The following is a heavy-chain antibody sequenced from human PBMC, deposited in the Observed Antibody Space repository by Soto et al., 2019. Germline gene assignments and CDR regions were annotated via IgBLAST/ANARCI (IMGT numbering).Heavy chain of an antibody. J-gene: IGHJ4*02. Sequence: PSETLSLTCTVSGGSVTSYYWGWIRQPPGKGLEWIGDIYHSGITKYNPSLKRRVTISVDTSKNQFSLKLSSVSAADTAVYYCAREDHIGGFYFDYWGQGTLVTVSS. V-gene: IGHV4-59*02. CDR2: IYHSGIT. CDR3: AREDHIGGFYFDY. CDR1: GGSVTSYY. D-gene: IGHD3-16*01.